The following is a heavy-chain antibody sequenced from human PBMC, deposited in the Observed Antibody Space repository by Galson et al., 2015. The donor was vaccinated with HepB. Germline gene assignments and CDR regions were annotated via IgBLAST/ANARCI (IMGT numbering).Heavy chain of an antibody. D-gene: IGHD3-16*01. Sequence: SETLSLTCAVYGGSFSGYYWSWIRQPSGKGLEWIGEINHSGSTNYNPSLKSRVTISVDTSKNQFSLKLSSVTAADTAVYYCARRVRVWGSWSPGRGAFDIWGQGTMVTVSS. CDR3: ARRVRVWGSWSPGRGAFDI. CDR2: INHSGST. CDR1: GGSFSGYY. J-gene: IGHJ3*02. V-gene: IGHV4-34*01.